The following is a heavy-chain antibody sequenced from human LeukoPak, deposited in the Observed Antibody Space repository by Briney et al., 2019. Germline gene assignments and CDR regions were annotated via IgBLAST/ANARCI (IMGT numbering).Heavy chain of an antibody. CDR3: ARDSNTYCSGGSCYHDY. CDR1: GGTFSSYA. J-gene: IGHJ4*02. Sequence: GASVKVSCKASGGTFSSYAISWVRQAPGQGLEWMGRIIPILGIANYAQKFQGRVTITADKSTSTAYMELSSLRSEDTAVYYCARDSNTYCSGGSCYHDYWGQGTLVTVSS. D-gene: IGHD2-15*01. V-gene: IGHV1-69*04. CDR2: IIPILGIA.